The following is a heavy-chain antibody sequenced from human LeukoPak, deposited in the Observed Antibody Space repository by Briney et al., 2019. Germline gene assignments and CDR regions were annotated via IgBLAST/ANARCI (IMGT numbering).Heavy chain of an antibody. Sequence: GGSLRLSCAASGFTFSSYWMAWVRQSPGKGLEWVANIKQDGGEKYYVDSVRGRFTISRDNAKNSLYLQMNSLRAEDTAVYYCARDKVVGATNFDYWGQGTLVTVSS. CDR3: ARDKVVGATNFDY. CDR2: IKQDGGEK. J-gene: IGHJ4*02. V-gene: IGHV3-7*01. D-gene: IGHD1-26*01. CDR1: GFTFSSYW.